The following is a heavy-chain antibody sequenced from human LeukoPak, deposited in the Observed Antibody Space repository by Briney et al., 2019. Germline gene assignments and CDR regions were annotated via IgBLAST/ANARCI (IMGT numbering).Heavy chain of an antibody. CDR1: GYTFTSYG. CDR3: ARVAGSYSSSSYPAY. Sequence: WASVNVSCKASGYTFTSYGISWVRQAPGQGLEWMGGIIPIFGTANYAQKFQGRVTITADESTSTAYMELSSLRSEDTAVYYCARVAGSYSSSSYPAYWGQGALVTVSS. CDR2: IIPIFGTA. J-gene: IGHJ4*02. D-gene: IGHD6-6*01. V-gene: IGHV1-69*13.